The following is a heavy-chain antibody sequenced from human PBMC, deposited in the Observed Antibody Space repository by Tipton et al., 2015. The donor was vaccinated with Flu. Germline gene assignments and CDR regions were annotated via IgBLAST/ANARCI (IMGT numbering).Heavy chain of an antibody. CDR1: GGSISSYY. V-gene: IGHV4-59*08. D-gene: IGHD3-9*01. J-gene: IGHJ3*02. Sequence: TLSLTCTVSGGSISSYYWSWIRQPPGKGLEWIGYIYYSGSTNYNPSLKSRVTISVDTSKNQFSLKLSSVTAADTAVYYCARRGGHFDWLLNDAFDIWGQGTMATVSS. CDR3: ARRGGHFDWLLNDAFDI. CDR2: IYYSGST.